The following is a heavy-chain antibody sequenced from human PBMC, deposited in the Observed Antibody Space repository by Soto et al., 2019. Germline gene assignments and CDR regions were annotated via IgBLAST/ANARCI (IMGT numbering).Heavy chain of an antibody. D-gene: IGHD2-21*01. CDR3: ARLPGAVVAVLDIDPLDGREAMSDVDV. J-gene: IGHJ6*02. V-gene: IGHV3-30-3*01. CDR1: GFTFNYYP. Sequence: QMQLVESGGGVVQPGGSLRLSCAASGFTFNYYPMHWVRQTPGKGLEWVAVISFGGSTKYYADSVKGRFTISRDNSKKMLYLQRNSLRAEDAAVYYCARLPGAVVAVLDIDPLDGREAMSDVDVWGQGTTVSVSS. CDR2: ISFGGSTK.